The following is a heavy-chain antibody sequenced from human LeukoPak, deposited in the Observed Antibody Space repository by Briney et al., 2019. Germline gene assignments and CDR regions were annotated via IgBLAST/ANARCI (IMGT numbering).Heavy chain of an antibody. CDR2: MNPNSGNT. CDR3: ARGDPSGWYRDAFDI. CDR1: GYTFTNYG. V-gene: IGHV1-8*02. J-gene: IGHJ3*02. D-gene: IGHD6-19*01. Sequence: ASVKVSCKASGYTFTNYGISWVRQAPGQGLEWMGWMNPNSGNTGYAQKFQGRVTMTRNTSISTAYMELSSLRSEDTAVYYCARGDPSGWYRDAFDIWGQGTMVTVSS.